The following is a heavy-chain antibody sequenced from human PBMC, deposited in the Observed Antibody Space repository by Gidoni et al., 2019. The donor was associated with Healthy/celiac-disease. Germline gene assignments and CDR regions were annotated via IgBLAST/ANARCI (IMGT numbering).Heavy chain of an antibody. CDR1: GFTFSSYD. CDR2: IGTAGDT. V-gene: IGHV3-13*04. J-gene: IGHJ3*02. CDR3: ARASGAGAFDI. Sequence: EVQLVESGGRLVQPGGSLCLSCAASGFTFSSYDDHWVRQATGKGLEWVSAIGTAGDTYYPDSVKGRFTISRENAKNSLYLQMNSLRAGDTAVYYCARASGAGAFDIWGQGTMVTVSS. D-gene: IGHD1-26*01.